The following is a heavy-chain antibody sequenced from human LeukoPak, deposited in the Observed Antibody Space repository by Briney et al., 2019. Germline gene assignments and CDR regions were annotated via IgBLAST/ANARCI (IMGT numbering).Heavy chain of an antibody. Sequence: GGSLRLSCAASGFTFSSYAMSWVRQAPGKGLEWVSAISGSGGRTYYADSVKGQFTISRDNSKNTLYLQMNRLRAEETGVYYCARNQSRGAACTVDYWGQATLVTVSS. V-gene: IGHV3-23*01. CDR3: ARNQSRGAACTVDY. D-gene: IGHD6-13*01. J-gene: IGHJ4*02. CDR1: GFTFSSYA. CDR2: ISGSGGRT.